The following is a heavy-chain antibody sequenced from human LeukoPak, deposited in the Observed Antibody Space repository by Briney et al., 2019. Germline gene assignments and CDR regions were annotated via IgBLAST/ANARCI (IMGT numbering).Heavy chain of an antibody. CDR3: ARDFMWLVDY. J-gene: IGHJ4*02. CDR1: GFTVSSNY. CDR2: IYSGGST. V-gene: IGHV3-66*02. Sequence: GGSLRLSCAASGFTVSSNYMSWVRQAPGKGLEWVSVIYSGGSTYYADSVNGRFTVSRDNSKNTLYLQMNSLRPEDTAVYYCARDFMWLVDYWGQGTLAIVSS. D-gene: IGHD6-19*01.